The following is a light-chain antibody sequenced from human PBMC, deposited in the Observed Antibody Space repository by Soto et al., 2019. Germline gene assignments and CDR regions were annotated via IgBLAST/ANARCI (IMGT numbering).Light chain of an antibody. J-gene: IGKJ1*01. V-gene: IGKV3-20*01. Sequence: EIVLTQSPATLSLSPGERATLSCRASQSVSSYLAWYQQKPGQAPRLLIYGASSRATGIPDRFSGSGSGTDFTLTISRLAPEDFAVYYCQQYGSSPETFGQGTKVDI. CDR3: QQYGSSPET. CDR2: GAS. CDR1: QSVSSY.